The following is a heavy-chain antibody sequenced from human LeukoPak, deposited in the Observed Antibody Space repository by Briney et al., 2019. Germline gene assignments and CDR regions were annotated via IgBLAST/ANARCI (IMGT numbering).Heavy chain of an antibody. D-gene: IGHD2-2*01. J-gene: IGHJ6*02. CDR3: VRQEGSAGWVYYGVDV. CDR2: MHPGDSNT. Sequence: GESLKISCKGAGYTFTNYWIGWVRQMPEEGLEWMGIMHPGDSNTRYSPSFQGQVTISVDKSISTAHLQWSSLKASDTAMYYCVRQEGSAGWVYYGVDVWRQGTTVTVSS. CDR1: GYTFTNYW. V-gene: IGHV5-51*01.